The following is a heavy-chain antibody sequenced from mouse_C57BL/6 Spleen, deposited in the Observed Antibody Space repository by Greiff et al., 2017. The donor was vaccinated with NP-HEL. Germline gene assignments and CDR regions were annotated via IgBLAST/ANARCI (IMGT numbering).Heavy chain of an antibody. CDR1: GFTFSSYA. J-gene: IGHJ3*01. CDR3: TRDQSNYVWFAY. D-gene: IGHD2-5*01. V-gene: IGHV5-9-1*02. CDR2: ISSGGDYI. Sequence: EVKLQESGEGLVKPGGSLKLSCAASGFTFSSYAMSWVRQTPEKRLEWVAYISSGGDYIYYADTVKGRFTISRDNARNTLYLQMSSLKSEDTATYYCTRDQSNYVWFAYWGQGTLVTVSA.